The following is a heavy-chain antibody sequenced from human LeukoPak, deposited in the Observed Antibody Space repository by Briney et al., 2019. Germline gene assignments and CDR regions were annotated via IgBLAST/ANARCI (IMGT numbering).Heavy chain of an antibody. CDR1: GFTFSNYW. D-gene: IGHD3-3*01. V-gene: IGHV3-7*03. J-gene: IGHJ4*02. CDR3: AKDRTRQAY. Sequence: GGSLRLSCAASGFTFSNYWMSWVRQTPGKGLEWVANIKEDGSDKYYVDSLKGRFTISRDNAKNSLYLQMNSLRAEDTAVYYCAKDRTRQAYWGQGTMVTVSS. CDR2: IKEDGSDK.